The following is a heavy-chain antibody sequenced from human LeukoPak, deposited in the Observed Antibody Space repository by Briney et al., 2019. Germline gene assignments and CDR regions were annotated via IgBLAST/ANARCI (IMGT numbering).Heavy chain of an antibody. V-gene: IGHV3-23*01. CDR1: GFTFSSYA. J-gene: IGHJ4*02. CDR3: AKVHGMITFGGVIAPGFFDY. Sequence: GGSLRLSCAASGFTFSSYAMSWVRQAPGKGLEWVSAISGCGGSTYYADSVKGRFTIPRDNSKNTLYLQMKSLRAEDTAVYYCAKVHGMITFGGVIAPGFFDYWGQGTLVTVSS. CDR2: ISGCGGST. D-gene: IGHD3-16*02.